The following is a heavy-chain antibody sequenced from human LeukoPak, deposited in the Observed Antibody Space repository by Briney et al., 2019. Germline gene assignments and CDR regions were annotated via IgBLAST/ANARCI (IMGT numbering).Heavy chain of an antibody. V-gene: IGHV3-33*08. Sequence: GGSLRLSCAVSGYTFINAYMHWVRQAPGKGLEWVALIWYDGSNKYYADSVKGRFTISRDNSKNTVYLQMNSLRAEDTAVYYCASRRGGIVGDYWGQGTLVTVSS. CDR2: IWYDGSNK. CDR3: ASRRGGIVGDY. CDR1: GYTFINAY. J-gene: IGHJ4*02. D-gene: IGHD2-15*01.